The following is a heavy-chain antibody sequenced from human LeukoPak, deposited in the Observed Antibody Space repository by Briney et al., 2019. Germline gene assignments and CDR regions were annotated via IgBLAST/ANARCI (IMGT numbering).Heavy chain of an antibody. CDR1: GGSLSGYY. J-gene: IGHJ4*03. D-gene: IGHD3-3*01. Sequence: MTSETLSLTCAVYGGSLSGYYWSWIRQPPGQGLEWIGEINHSGSTNYNPSLKSRVTISVDTSKNQFSLKLSSVTAADTAVYYCARGGSVLRFLEWLLGFDYWGTGALVTVSS. CDR3: ARGGSVLRFLEWLLGFDY. V-gene: IGHV4-34*01. CDR2: INHSGST.